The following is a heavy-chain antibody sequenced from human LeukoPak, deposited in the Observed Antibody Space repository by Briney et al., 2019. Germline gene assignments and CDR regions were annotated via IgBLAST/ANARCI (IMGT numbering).Heavy chain of an antibody. J-gene: IGHJ3*02. V-gene: IGHV3-21*01. CDR1: GFTFSICS. D-gene: IGHD7-27*01. Sequence: PGGSLRPSCEASGFTFSICSMNWVRQAPGKGLEWVSSMSANSFSIHYGESVKGRFTISRDNAKNSLHLQMNSLRVEDTGIYYCAREAPGDEAFDIWGQETMVAVSS. CDR2: MSANSFSI. CDR3: AREAPGDEAFDI.